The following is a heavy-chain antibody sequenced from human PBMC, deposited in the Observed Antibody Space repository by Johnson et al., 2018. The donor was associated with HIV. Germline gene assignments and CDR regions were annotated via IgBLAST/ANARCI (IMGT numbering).Heavy chain of an antibody. CDR1: GFTFSDYY. V-gene: IGHV3-11*04. CDR2: ITSSGTTK. J-gene: IGHJ3*01. Sequence: QVQLVESGGGLVKPGGSLRLSCAASGFTFSDYYMTWIRQAPGKGLEYLSYITSSGTTKYYADSVKGRFTISRDNAKNSLYLQMNSLRAEDTAVYYCAREMGWEDAFDPWGQGTMVTVSS. CDR3: AREMGWEDAFDP. D-gene: IGHD6-19*01.